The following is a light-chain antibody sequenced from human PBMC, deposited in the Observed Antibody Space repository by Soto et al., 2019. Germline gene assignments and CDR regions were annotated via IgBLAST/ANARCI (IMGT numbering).Light chain of an antibody. CDR3: QQYGSLPPYT. V-gene: IGKV1-33*01. Sequence: DVQMTQSPSSLSASVGDRVTITCQASQDISNNLNWYQQKSGRAPKLLIYDASSLEIGVPSRFSGSGSGTDFPFTITSLQTDDTATYYCQQYGSLPPYTFGQGTKLEI. CDR2: DAS. J-gene: IGKJ2*01. CDR1: QDISNN.